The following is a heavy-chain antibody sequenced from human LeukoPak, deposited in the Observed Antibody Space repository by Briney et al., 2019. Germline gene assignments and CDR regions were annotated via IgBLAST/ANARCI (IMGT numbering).Heavy chain of an antibody. CDR2: ISSSSDTI. D-gene: IGHD4-23*01. V-gene: IGHV3-48*04. Sequence: GGSLRLSCAASGFTFGSFSMSWVRQAPGKGLEWFSYISSSSDTIYYADSVEGRFTISRDNAKNSLYLQMNSLRVDDTAVYYCARDRGYSTFDYWGQGTLVTVSS. CDR3: ARDRGYSTFDY. J-gene: IGHJ4*02. CDR1: GFTFGSFS.